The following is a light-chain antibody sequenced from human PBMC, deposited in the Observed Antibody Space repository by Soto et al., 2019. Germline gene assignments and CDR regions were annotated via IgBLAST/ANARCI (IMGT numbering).Light chain of an antibody. CDR2: GAS. J-gene: IGKJ3*01. CDR1: QSVSSK. V-gene: IGKV3-15*01. CDR3: QHYQNWPPFP. Sequence: EIVMTQSPATLSVSPGERATLSCRASQSVSSKLAWYQQKPGQAPRLLIYGASTKATGIPARFSGSGSGTDFTLTISSLQPEDFAVYYCQHYQNWPPFPFAPGTKVDSK.